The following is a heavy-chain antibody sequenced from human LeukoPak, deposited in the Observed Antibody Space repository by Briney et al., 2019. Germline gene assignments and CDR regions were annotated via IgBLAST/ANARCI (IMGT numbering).Heavy chain of an antibody. CDR1: GFTVNTNH. Sequence: GGSLRLSCAASGFTVNTNHMSWVRQAPGKGLEWVSVIYSGGRKNYEDSVKGRFTISRHNSKNTLYLDVNSLRDDDTAVYYCARANTSDTSAPHCGGQGTLVTVSS. CDR2: IYSGGRK. V-gene: IGHV3-53*04. D-gene: IGHD3-22*01. J-gene: IGHJ4*02. CDR3: ARANTSDTSAPHC.